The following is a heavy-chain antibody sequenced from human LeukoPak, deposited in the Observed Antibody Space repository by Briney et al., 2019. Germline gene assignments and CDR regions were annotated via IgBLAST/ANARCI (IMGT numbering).Heavy chain of an antibody. D-gene: IGHD5-24*01. Sequence: GASVKVSCKASGYTFTGYYMHWVRQAPGQGLEWMGWINPNSGGTNYAQKFQGRLTMTRDMSTSTVYMELSSLRSEDTAVYYCARVGYTGWNWGLDYWGQGTLVTVSS. V-gene: IGHV1-2*02. CDR1: GYTFTGYY. CDR3: ARVGYTGWNWGLDY. CDR2: INPNSGGT. J-gene: IGHJ4*02.